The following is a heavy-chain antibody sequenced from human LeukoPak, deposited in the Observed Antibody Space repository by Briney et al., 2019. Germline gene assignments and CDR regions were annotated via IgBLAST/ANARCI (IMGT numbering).Heavy chain of an antibody. V-gene: IGHV3-74*01. Sequence: GAPRRLCCAASGSTFSSYWMHSFRQAPRKGLLWVSRINSDGSSTSYAYSVKSRFTISRDNAKNPLYLQLNSLRAEDTAVFYCTKDHPDCRGTSCLLFDYWGQGTLVTVSS. J-gene: IGHJ4*02. D-gene: IGHD2-2*01. CDR3: TKDHPDCRGTSCLLFDY. CDR2: INSDGSST. CDR1: GSTFSSYW.